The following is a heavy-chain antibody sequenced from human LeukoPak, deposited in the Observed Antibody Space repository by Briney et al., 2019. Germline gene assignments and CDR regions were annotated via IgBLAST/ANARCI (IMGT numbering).Heavy chain of an antibody. CDR1: GGSISSGGYY. D-gene: IGHD6-13*01. CDR3: ARGTGYSSSWYYFDY. V-gene: IGHV4-31*03. Sequence: SQTLSLTCTVSGGSISSGGYYWSWIRQHPGKGLEWIGYIYYSGSTYYNPSLKSRVTISVDTSKNQFSLKLSSVTAADTAVYYCARGTGYSSSWYYFDYRGQGTLVTVSS. CDR2: IYYSGST. J-gene: IGHJ4*02.